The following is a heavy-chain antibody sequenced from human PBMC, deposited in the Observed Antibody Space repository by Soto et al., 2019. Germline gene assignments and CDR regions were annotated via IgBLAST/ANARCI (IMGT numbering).Heavy chain of an antibody. J-gene: IGHJ4*02. CDR2: VYYGGST. Sequence: SETLSLTCTVSGGSISSSSYYWGWIRQPPGKGLEWIGNVYYGGSTYYNPSLKSRVTISVDTSKNQFSLKLSSVTAADTAVYYCASDGHDYGDYVGYWGQGTLVTVSS. CDR3: ASDGHDYGDYVGY. CDR1: GGSISSSSYY. D-gene: IGHD4-17*01. V-gene: IGHV4-39*07.